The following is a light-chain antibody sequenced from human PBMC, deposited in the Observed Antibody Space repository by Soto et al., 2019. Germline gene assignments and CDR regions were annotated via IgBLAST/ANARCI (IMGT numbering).Light chain of an antibody. CDR3: QQYGSSPPYT. J-gene: IGKJ2*01. CDR1: QSVSSSY. V-gene: IGKV3-20*01. Sequence: EIVLTQSPGTLSLSPGERDTLSCRASQSVSSSYLAWYQQKPGQAPRLLIYGASSRATGIPDRFSGSGSGTDFTLTISRLEPEDFAVYYCQQYGSSPPYTFGQGPKLEIK. CDR2: GAS.